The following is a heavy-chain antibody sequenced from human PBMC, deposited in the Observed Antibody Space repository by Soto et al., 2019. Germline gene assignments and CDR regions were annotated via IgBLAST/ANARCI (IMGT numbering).Heavy chain of an antibody. Sequence: VKVSCKASGYTFTSYDINWVRQATGQGLEWMGWMNPNSGNTGYAQKFQGRVTMTRNTSISTAYMELSSLRSEDTAVYYCARSQGEYSSSPFDYWGQGTLVTVSS. CDR1: GYTFTSYD. CDR2: MNPNSGNT. D-gene: IGHD6-6*01. V-gene: IGHV1-8*01. J-gene: IGHJ4*02. CDR3: ARSQGEYSSSPFDY.